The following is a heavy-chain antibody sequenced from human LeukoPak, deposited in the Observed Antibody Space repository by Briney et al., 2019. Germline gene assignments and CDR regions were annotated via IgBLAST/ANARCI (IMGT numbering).Heavy chain of an antibody. J-gene: IGHJ4*02. Sequence: SVKVSCKASGGTFSSYAISWVRQAPGQGLEWMGGIILIFGTANYAQKFQGRVTITTDESTSTAYMELSSLRSEDTAVYYCARDGYCSGGSCYGRFWGQGTLVTVSS. CDR3: ARDGYCSGGSCYGRF. CDR2: IILIFGTA. CDR1: GGTFSSYA. D-gene: IGHD2-15*01. V-gene: IGHV1-69*05.